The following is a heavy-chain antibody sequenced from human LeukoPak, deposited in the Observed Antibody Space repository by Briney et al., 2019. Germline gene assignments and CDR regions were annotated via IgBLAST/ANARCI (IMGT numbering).Heavy chain of an antibody. J-gene: IGHJ4*02. CDR3: ARGRAGIAAAGFDY. CDR2: ISFDGGNK. CDR1: GFTFSMSA. V-gene: IGHV3-30-3*01. Sequence: GGSLRLSCATSGFTFSMSAMHWVRLAPGKGLDWVAVISFDGGNKFYADSVKGRFSISRDNSKNTLYLQMNSLGLDDTAVYFCARGRAGIAAAGFDYWSQGTLVTVSS. D-gene: IGHD6-13*01.